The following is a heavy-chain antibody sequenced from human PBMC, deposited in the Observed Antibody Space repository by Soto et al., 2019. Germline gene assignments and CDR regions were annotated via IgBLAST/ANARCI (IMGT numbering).Heavy chain of an antibody. Sequence: PSETLSLTCAVYGGSFSGYYWSWIRQPPGKGLEWIGEINHSGSTNYNPSLKSRVTISVDTSKNQFSLKLSSVTAADTAVYYCARGRRAIFGVVMNWFYPWGQGTLVTVSS. CDR3: ARGRRAIFGVVMNWFYP. V-gene: IGHV4-34*01. J-gene: IGHJ5*02. D-gene: IGHD3-3*01. CDR1: GGSFSGYY. CDR2: INHSGST.